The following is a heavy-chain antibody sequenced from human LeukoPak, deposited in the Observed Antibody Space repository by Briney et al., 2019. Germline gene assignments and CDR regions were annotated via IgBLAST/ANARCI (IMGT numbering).Heavy chain of an antibody. D-gene: IGHD3-3*01. V-gene: IGHV3-74*01. J-gene: IGHJ3*02. CDR3: ARDEDWSGYYGAFDI. CDR1: GFTFSIYW. CDR2: INSDGSST. Sequence: GGSLRLSCAASGFTFSIYWMHWVRQAPGKGLVWVPRINSDGSSTSYADSVKGRFTISKDNAKNTLYLQMNSLRAEDTAVYYCARDEDWSGYYGAFDIWGQGTMVTVSS.